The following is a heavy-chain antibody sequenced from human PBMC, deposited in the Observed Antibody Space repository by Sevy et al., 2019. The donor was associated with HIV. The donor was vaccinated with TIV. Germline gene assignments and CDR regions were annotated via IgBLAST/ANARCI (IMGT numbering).Heavy chain of an antibody. D-gene: IGHD5-18*01. CDR3: AGGGDTAGDAFDN. J-gene: IGHJ3*02. CDR1: AGSISSYY. Sequence: SDTLSLTCTVSAGSISSYYWSWIRQPPGKGLEWIGYIYYSGSTNYNPSLKRRVTIPVATSNNQSSLKLSCMTAADKAVIYCAGGGDTAGDAFDNWGQGTMVTVSS. CDR2: IYYSGST. V-gene: IGHV4-59*01.